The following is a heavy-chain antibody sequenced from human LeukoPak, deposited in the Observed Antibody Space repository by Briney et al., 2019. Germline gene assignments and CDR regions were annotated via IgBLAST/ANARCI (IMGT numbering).Heavy chain of an antibody. D-gene: IGHD6-13*01. Sequence: GGSLRLSCVVSGFTLPYGMSWVRQAPGKGLEWVSYVSATGYTTSYADSVKGRFTISRDNAKNTVFLQMDSLRADDTAVYYCARGRRRLAAPGATPPAPYFDYWGQGTLVTVSS. J-gene: IGHJ4*02. CDR1: GFTLPYG. CDR3: ARGRRRLAAPGATPPAPYFDY. V-gene: IGHV3-23*01. CDR2: VSATGYTT.